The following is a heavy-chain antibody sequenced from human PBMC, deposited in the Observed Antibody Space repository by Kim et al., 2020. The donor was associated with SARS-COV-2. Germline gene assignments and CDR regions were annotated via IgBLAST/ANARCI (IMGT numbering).Heavy chain of an antibody. D-gene: IGHD4-17*01. Sequence: GGSLRLSCEASGFTFSNCAMHWVRQAPGKGLEWVAVISYDGSNKYYADSVKGRFTISRDNSKNTLYLQMNSLRDEDTAVYYCARGSTTVVTRRYLDLWGRGTLVTVSS. J-gene: IGHJ2*01. CDR1: GFTFSNCA. CDR3: ARGSTTVVTRRYLDL. CDR2: ISYDGSNK. V-gene: IGHV3-30-3*01.